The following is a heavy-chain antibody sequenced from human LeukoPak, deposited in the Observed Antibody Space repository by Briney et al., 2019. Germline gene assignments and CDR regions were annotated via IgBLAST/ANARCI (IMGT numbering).Heavy chain of an antibody. V-gene: IGHV4-59*11. CDR1: GDSITSHH. CDR2: IYKSGST. J-gene: IGHJ5*02. Sequence: SETLSLTCTVSGDSITSHHWSWIRQSPGKGLEWIAHIYKSGSTNYSPSLKSRVTTSVDLSKNQLSLKLTSVTTADTAVYYCAREGEEYSWFEPWGQGTLVTVSS. CDR3: AREGEEYSWFEP. D-gene: IGHD3-10*01.